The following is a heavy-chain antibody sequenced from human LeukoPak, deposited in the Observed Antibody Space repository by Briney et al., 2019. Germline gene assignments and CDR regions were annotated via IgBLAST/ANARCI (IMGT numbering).Heavy chain of an antibody. Sequence: SETLSLTCAVSGYSISSDSYWGWIRQPPGKGLEWIGSIYHSGSTYYNSSLKSRVTISVDTSKNQFSLKLSSVTAADTPVYFCARGSRTTAFHFYYYMDVWGKGTTVTVSS. J-gene: IGHJ6*03. CDR3: ARGSRTTAFHFYYYMDV. CDR1: GYSISSDSY. D-gene: IGHD1-1*01. CDR2: IYHSGST. V-gene: IGHV4-38-2*01.